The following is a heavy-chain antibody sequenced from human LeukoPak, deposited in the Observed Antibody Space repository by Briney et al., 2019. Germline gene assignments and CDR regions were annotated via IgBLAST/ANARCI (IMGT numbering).Heavy chain of an antibody. J-gene: IGHJ4*02. CDR2: ISHAGSNK. Sequence: GGSLRLSCAASGFTISSYGMHWVRQAPGKGLEWVAVISHAGSNKYYADSVKGRFTISRDNSKNTLYLQMNSLRAEDTAVYYCAKERSGYCSGSGCYTSPDYWGQGTLVTVSS. D-gene: IGHD2-15*01. CDR1: GFTISSYG. CDR3: AKERSGYCSGSGCYTSPDY. V-gene: IGHV3-30*18.